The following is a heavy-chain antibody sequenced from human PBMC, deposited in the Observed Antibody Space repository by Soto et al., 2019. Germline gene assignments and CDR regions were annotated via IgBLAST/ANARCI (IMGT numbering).Heavy chain of an antibody. CDR3: ARSGSPGRYFDY. D-gene: IGHD1-26*01. CDR2: IDWDDDK. V-gene: IGHV2-70*01. Sequence: AGPTLVNPTQTLTLTCTFSGFSLSTSGKCVSWIRQPPGKALEWLALIDWDDDKYYSTSLKTRLTISKDTSKNQVVLTMTNMDPVDTATYYCARSGSPGRYFDYWGQGTLVTVSS. CDR1: GFSLSTSGKC. J-gene: IGHJ4*02.